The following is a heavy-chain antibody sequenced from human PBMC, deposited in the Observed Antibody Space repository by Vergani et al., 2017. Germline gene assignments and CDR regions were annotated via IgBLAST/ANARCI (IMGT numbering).Heavy chain of an antibody. Sequence: QVQLQQWGGGLLKPSETLSLTCVVNGGSFTSYHWTWIRQSPGEGLGWVGDIDHTGRPEYNPSLKSRPTMSVDKSRNQFSMTLNSVTATDTAIYFCARVNTETNGHLYYYYYIDVWGQGTAVTVS. J-gene: IGHJ6*03. V-gene: IGHV4-34*01. CDR2: IDHTGRP. CDR1: GGSFTSYH. D-gene: IGHD4-11*01. CDR3: ARVNTETNGHLYYYYYIDV.